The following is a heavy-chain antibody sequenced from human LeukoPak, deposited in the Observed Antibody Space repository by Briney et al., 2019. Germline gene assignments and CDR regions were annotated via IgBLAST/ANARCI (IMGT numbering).Heavy chain of an antibody. V-gene: IGHV1-2*02. CDR2: INPNSGGT. J-gene: IGHJ4*02. CDR1: GYTFTGYY. D-gene: IGHD6-13*01. Sequence: ASVKVSCKASGYTFTGYYMHWVRQAPGQGLGWMGWINPNSGGTNYAQKFQGRVTMTRDTSISTAYMELSRLRSDDTAVYYCARDATIAADQFDYWGQGTLVTVSS. CDR3: ARDATIAADQFDY.